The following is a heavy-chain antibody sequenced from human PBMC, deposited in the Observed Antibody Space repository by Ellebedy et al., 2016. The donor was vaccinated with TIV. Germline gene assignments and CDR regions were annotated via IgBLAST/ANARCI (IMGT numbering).Heavy chain of an antibody. CDR3: ARGPHCSSLTCPYYFDS. CDR1: GYTFTSYA. J-gene: IGHJ4*02. CDR2: INAGNGNT. Sequence: ASVKVSCKASGYTFTSYAMHWVRQAPGQRLEWMGWINAGNGNTKYSQKFQGRVTITRDTSASTAYMELSSLRSEDTAVYYCARGPHCSSLTCPYYFDSWGQGTLVTVSS. D-gene: IGHD2-2*01. V-gene: IGHV1-3*01.